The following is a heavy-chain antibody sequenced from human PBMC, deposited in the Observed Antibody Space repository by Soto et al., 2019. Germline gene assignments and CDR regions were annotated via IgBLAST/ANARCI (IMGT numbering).Heavy chain of an antibody. CDR2: INYSGRS. D-gene: IGHD2-8*02. J-gene: IGHJ5*02. CDR1: GDSSSTYY. V-gene: IGHV4-59*01. Sequence: QVQLQESSPGLVKSSETLSLTCSVSGDSSSTYYWGWIRQPPGKGLEWIGYINYSGRSNHNPSLKSRLRLSVDASKNQVSLKLTSVTAADTAVYYCARSYCADSVSCNWFDPWGQGTLVVVSS. CDR3: ARSYCADSVSCNWFDP.